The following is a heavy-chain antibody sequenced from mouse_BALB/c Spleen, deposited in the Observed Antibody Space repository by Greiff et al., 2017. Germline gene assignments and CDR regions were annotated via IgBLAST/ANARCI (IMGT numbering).Heavy chain of an antibody. J-gene: IGHJ2*01. CDR2: IRNKANGYTT. V-gene: IGHV7-3*02. CDR1: GFTFTDYY. Sequence: EVKLMESGGGLVQPGGSLRLSCATSGFTFTDYYMSWVRQPPGKALEWLGFIRNKANGYTTEYSASVKGRFTISRDNSQSILYLQMNTLRAEDSATYYCAGTTGFDYWGQGTTLTVSS. D-gene: IGHD1-1*01. CDR3: AGTTGFDY.